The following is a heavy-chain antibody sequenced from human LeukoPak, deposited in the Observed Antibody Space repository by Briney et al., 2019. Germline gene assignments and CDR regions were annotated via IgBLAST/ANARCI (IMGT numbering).Heavy chain of an antibody. D-gene: IGHD3-10*01. CDR2: IYHSGST. V-gene: IGHV4-30-2*01. CDR1: GGSISSGGYY. Sequence: PSQTLSLTCTVSGGSISSGGYYWSWIRQPPGKGLEWIGYIYHSGSTYYNPSLKSRVTISVDRSKNQFSLTLSSMTAAETAVYYCARDRFGMSASGSDFDYWGQGILVTVSS. CDR3: ARDRFGMSASGSDFDY. J-gene: IGHJ4*02.